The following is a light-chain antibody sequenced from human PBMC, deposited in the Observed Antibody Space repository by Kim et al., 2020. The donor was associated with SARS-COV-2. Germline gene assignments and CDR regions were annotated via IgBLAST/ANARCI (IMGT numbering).Light chain of an antibody. CDR3: QQYSSYST. J-gene: IGKJ1*01. V-gene: IGKV1-5*01. CDR2: AAS. CDR1: QSISSS. Sequence: YASVGDRVTITCRASQSISSSLAWYQQKPGEAPELLIYAASTLERGVQSRFSGTGSGTEFTLTISSLHSEDLATYYCQQYSSYSTFGQGTKVDIK.